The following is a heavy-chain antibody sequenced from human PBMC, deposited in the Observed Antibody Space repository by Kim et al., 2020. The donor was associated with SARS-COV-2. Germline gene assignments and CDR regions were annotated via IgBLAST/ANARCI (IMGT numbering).Heavy chain of an antibody. D-gene: IGHD1-20*01. Sequence: YAAPVKGRFTISREDSENTMYLQMDNLKTEDTAVYYCATGIRTPGARYMDVWGHGTTVTVS. CDR3: ATGIRTPGARYMDV. J-gene: IGHJ6*03. V-gene: IGHV3-15*01.